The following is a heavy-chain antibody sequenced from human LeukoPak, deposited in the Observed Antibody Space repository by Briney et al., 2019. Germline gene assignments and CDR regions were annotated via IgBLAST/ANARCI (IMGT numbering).Heavy chain of an antibody. CDR3: ARVIAVAWFDP. J-gene: IGHJ5*02. V-gene: IGHV4-31*03. CDR2: IHYTGST. Sequence: PSETLSLTCTVSGGSISSGGYYWSWIRQHPGKGLEWIGYIHYTGSTYYNPSLKSRVSMSVDTSKNAFSLRLSSVTAADTAVYYCARVIAVAWFDPWGPGTLVTVSS. CDR1: GGSISSGGYY. D-gene: IGHD6-19*01.